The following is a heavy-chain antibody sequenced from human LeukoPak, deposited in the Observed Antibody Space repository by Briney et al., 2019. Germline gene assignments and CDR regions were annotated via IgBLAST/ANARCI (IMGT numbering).Heavy chain of an antibody. CDR1: GFTVSSNY. Sequence: GGSLRLSCAASGFTVSSNYMSWVRQAPGKGLECLSYISGSGTDINYADSVRGRFTISRDNAKNLLYLQMNDLRVEDTAVYYCARTARHLDYWGQGTLVTVSS. CDR2: ISGSGTDI. J-gene: IGHJ4*02. V-gene: IGHV3-11*04. CDR3: ARTARHLDY. D-gene: IGHD5-18*01.